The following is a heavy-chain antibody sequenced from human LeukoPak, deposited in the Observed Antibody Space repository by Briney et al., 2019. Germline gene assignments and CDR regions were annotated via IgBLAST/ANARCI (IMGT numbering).Heavy chain of an antibody. J-gene: IGHJ6*04. V-gene: IGHV4-34*01. CDR3: ARGPARRTIFGVVIAHPAPMDV. CDR2: INHSGST. Sequence: SETLSLTCAVYGGSFSGYYWSWIRQPPGKGLEWIGEINHSGSTNYNPSLKSRVTISVDTSKNQSSLKLSSVTAADTAVYYCARGPARRTIFGVVIAHPAPMDVWGKGTTVTVSS. CDR1: GGSFSGYY. D-gene: IGHD3-3*01.